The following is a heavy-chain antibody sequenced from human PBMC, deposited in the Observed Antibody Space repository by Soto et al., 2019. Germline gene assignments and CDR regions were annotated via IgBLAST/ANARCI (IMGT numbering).Heavy chain of an antibody. CDR1: GLNFDDFA. J-gene: IGHJ4*02. CDR2: ITWNSRVL. CDR3: AKGRYDFWSPYYFDS. V-gene: IGHV3-9*01. D-gene: IGHD3-3*01. Sequence: GGSLRLSCVGTGLNFDDFAMHWVRQAPGKGLEWVSGITWNSRVLAYADSVKGRFTISRDNARNSLYLQMDSLRDEDTALYYCAKGRYDFWSPYYFDSWGQGTLVTVS.